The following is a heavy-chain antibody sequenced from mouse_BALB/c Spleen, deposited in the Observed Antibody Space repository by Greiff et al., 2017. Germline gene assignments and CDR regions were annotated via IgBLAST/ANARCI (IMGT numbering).Heavy chain of an antibody. CDR1: GYSITSDYA. J-gene: IGHJ3*01. CDR2: ISYSGST. D-gene: IGHD2-4*01. Sequence: EVKVEESGPGLVKPSQSLSLTCTVTGYSITSDYAWNWIRQFPGNKLEWMGYISYSGSTSYNPSLKSRISITRDTSKNQFFLQLNSVTTEDTATYYCASYYDYFYWGQGTLVTVSA. CDR3: ASYYDYFY. V-gene: IGHV3-2*02.